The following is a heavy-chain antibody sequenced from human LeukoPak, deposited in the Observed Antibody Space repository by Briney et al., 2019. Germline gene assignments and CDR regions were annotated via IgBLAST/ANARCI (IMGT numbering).Heavy chain of an antibody. CDR1: GFTFSTYA. CDR2: ISYDGSKK. J-gene: IGHJ4*02. CDR3: ARDWDQLLIPAYYFDY. V-gene: IGHV3-30-3*01. Sequence: GGSLRLSCAASGFTFSTYAMHWVRQAPGKGLEGGALISYDGSKKYYADSVKGRFSISRDNSKNTLYLQMNSLRGEDTAVYFCARDWDQLLIPAYYFDYWGQGTLVTVSS. D-gene: IGHD1-26*01.